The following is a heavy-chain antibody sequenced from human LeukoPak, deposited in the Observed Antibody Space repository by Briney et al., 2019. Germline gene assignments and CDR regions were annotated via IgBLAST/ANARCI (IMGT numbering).Heavy chain of an antibody. V-gene: IGHV3-23*01. D-gene: IGHD3-22*01. Sequence: GGSLRLSCATSGFTFSSYAMSWVRQAPGKGLEWVSAISGSGGSTYYADSVKGRFPISRDNSKNTLYLQMNSLRAEDTAVYYCAKEGGDDSSGYYYVGFDYWGQGTLVTVSS. J-gene: IGHJ4*02. CDR2: ISGSGGST. CDR1: GFTFSSYA. CDR3: AKEGGDDSSGYYYVGFDY.